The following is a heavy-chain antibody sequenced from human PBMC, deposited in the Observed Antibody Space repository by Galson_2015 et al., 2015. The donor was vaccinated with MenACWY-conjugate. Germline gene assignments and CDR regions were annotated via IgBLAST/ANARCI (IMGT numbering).Heavy chain of an antibody. CDR1: GDSVSSNSAA. J-gene: IGHJ4*02. Sequence: CAISGDSVSSNSAAWNWIRQSPSRGLEWLGRTYYKSKWYHDYAASVRSRVTINPDTSENLITLQLSSLTPEDAAVYYCAREAMFSTNFYAIDSWGQGTLVTVSA. CDR2: TYYKSKWYH. CDR3: AREAMFSTNFYAIDS. D-gene: IGHD2-2*01. V-gene: IGHV6-1*01.